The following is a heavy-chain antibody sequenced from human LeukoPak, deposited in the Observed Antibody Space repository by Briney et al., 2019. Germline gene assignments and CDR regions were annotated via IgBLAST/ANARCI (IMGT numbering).Heavy chain of an antibody. Sequence: SETLSLTCTVSGGSISSSSYYWGWIRQPPGKGLEWIGSIYYSGSTYYNPSLKSRVTISVDTSKNQFSLKLSSVTAADTAVYYCARGAYYYDSGDWGQGTLVTVSS. CDR3: ARGAYYYDSGD. CDR1: GGSISSSSYY. V-gene: IGHV4-39*07. CDR2: IYYSGST. D-gene: IGHD3-10*01. J-gene: IGHJ4*02.